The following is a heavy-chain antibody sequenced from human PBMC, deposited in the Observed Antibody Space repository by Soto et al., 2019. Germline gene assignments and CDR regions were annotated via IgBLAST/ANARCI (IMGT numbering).Heavy chain of an antibody. V-gene: IGHV4-31*03. CDR1: GGSISSGGYY. Sequence: LSLTCTVSGGSISSGGYYWSWIRQHPGKGLEWIGYIYYSGSTYYNPSLKSRATISVDTSKNQFSLKLSSVTAADTAVYYCAREYGINWFDPWGQGTLVTVSS. CDR3: AREYGINWFDP. CDR2: IYYSGST. J-gene: IGHJ5*02. D-gene: IGHD4-17*01.